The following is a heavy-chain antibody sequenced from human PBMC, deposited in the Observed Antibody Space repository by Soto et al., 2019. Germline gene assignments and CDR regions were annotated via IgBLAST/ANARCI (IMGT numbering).Heavy chain of an antibody. CDR1: GYSFTSYW. V-gene: IGHV5-51*01. D-gene: IGHD6-19*01. CDR3: ARRSSGWFGSTYYGMDV. J-gene: IGHJ6*02. CDR2: IYPGDSDT. Sequence: GESLKISCKGSGYSFTSYWIGWVRQMPGKGLEWMGIIYPGDSDTRYSPSFQGQVTISADKSISTAYLQWSSLKASDTAMYYCARRSSGWFGSTYYGMDVWGQGTKVTVSS.